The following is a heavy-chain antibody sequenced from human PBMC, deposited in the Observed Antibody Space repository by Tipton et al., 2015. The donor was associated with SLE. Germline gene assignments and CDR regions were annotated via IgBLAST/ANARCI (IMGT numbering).Heavy chain of an antibody. D-gene: IGHD3-3*01. CDR1: DDSITTDY. CDR3: ASSPGVTLFRVVTYFDL. J-gene: IGHJ4*02. Sequence: TLSLTCTVSDDSITTDYWTWIRQPPGKGLEYIGYVSYSGVTNSNPSLQSRVTMSIDASKKQVSLRLSSVTAADMAVYYCASSPGVTLFRVVTYFDLWGQGILVTVSS. CDR2: VSYSGVT. V-gene: IGHV4-59*13.